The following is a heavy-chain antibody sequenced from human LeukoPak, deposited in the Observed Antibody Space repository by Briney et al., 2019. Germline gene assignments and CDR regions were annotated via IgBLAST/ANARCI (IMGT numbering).Heavy chain of an antibody. V-gene: IGHV3-49*03. CDR1: GFTFGDYA. Sequence: GGSLRLSCTASGFTFGDYAMSWFRQAPGKGLEWVGFIRSKAYGGTTEYAASVKGRFTISRDDSKSIAYLQMNSLKTEDTAVYYCTRSSSGDYYYHYGMDVWGQGTTVTVSS. J-gene: IGHJ6*02. D-gene: IGHD4-17*01. CDR2: IRSKAYGGTT. CDR3: TRSSSGDYYYHYGMDV.